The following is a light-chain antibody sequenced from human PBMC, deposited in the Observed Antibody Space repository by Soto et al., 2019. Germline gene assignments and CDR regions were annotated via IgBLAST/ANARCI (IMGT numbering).Light chain of an antibody. CDR1: SSNIGNNF. V-gene: IGLV1-51*02. J-gene: IGLJ2*01. CDR2: ENN. CDR3: GTWDTSLSAGV. Sequence: QSVLTQPPSVSAAPGQTVSISCSGSSSNIGNNFVSWYQQLPGTAPKLLIFENNKRPSEIPDRFSGSKSGTSATLGITGLQTGDEADYYCGTWDTSLSAGVFGGGTQLTVL.